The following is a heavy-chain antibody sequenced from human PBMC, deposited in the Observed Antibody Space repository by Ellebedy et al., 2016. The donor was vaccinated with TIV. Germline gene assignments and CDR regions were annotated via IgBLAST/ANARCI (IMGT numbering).Heavy chain of an antibody. CDR2: IYPGDSDT. J-gene: IGHJ3*02. D-gene: IGHD3-22*01. Sequence: GESLKISCQGSGYSFSTYWIGWVRQMPGKSLEWMGIIYPGDSDTRYNPSFQGRVTMSTDKSNNTAYLQWSSLKASDTAMYYCARQRRRFTMIVVVNQGYAFDIWGQGTKVTVSS. CDR3: ARQRRRFTMIVVVNQGYAFDI. CDR1: GYSFSTYW. V-gene: IGHV5-51*01.